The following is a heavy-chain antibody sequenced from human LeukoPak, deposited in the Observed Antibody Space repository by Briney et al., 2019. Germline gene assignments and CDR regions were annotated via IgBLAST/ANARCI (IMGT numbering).Heavy chain of an antibody. V-gene: IGHV4-61*02. J-gene: IGHJ4*02. Sequence: PSETLSLTCTVSGGSISSGGYYWRWIRRPAGKGLEWIGRIYTSGNTNYNPSLQSRVTISVDTSKNQFSLQLTSVTAADTAVYYCARERTNGVCSVDYWGQGTLVTVSS. CDR1: GGSISSGGYY. CDR3: ARERTNGVCSVDY. CDR2: IYTSGNT. D-gene: IGHD2-8*01.